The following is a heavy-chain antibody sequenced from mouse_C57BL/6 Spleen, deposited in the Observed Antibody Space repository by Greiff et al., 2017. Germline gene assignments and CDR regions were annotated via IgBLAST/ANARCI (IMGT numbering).Heavy chain of an antibody. CDR1: GYTFTSYW. CDR2: IYPSDSET. V-gene: IGHV1-61*01. CDR3: ARGVRRGYAMDY. D-gene: IGHD2-14*01. J-gene: IGHJ4*01. Sequence: QVQLQQPGAELVRPGSSVKLSCKASGYTFTSYWMDWVKQRPGQGLEWIGNIYPSDSETHYNQKFKDKATLTVDKSSSTAYMQLSSLTSEDSADYYSARGVRRGYAMDYWGQGTSVTVSS.